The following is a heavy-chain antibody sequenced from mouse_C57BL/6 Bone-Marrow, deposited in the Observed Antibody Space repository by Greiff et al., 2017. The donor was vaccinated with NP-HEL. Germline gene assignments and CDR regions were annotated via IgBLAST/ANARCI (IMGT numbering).Heavy chain of an antibody. CDR3: ARLSWFAY. CDR1: GYTFTSYG. J-gene: IGHJ3*01. CDR2: IYPRSGNT. Sequence: QVQLKQSGAELARPGASVKLSCKASGYTFTSYGISWVKQRTGQGLEWIGEIYPRSGNTYYNEKSKGKATLTADKSSSTAYMELRSLTSEDSAVYFCARLSWFAYWGQGTLVTVSA. V-gene: IGHV1-81*01.